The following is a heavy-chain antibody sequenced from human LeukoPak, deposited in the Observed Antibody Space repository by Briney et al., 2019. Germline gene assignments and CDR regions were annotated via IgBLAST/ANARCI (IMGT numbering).Heavy chain of an antibody. CDR1: GFTFSSYG. D-gene: IGHD3-10*01. CDR2: ISYDGSNK. CDR3: ARASEGYYYGSGSYLY. V-gene: IGHV3-30*03. Sequence: GGSLRLSCAASGFTFSSYGMHWVRQAPGKGLEWVAVISYDGSNKYYADSVKGRFTISRDNSKNTLYLQMNSLRAEDTAVYYCARASEGYYYGSGSYLYWGQGTLVTVSS. J-gene: IGHJ4*02.